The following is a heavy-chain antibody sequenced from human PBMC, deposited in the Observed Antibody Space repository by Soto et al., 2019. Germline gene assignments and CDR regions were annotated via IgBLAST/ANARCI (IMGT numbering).Heavy chain of an antibody. J-gene: IGHJ4*02. V-gene: IGHV3-11*01. D-gene: IGHD3-3*01. Sequence: GGSLRLSCAASGYTFSDYYMSWIRQAPGKGLEWISYIDTSSTKIYYADSVKGRFTISRDNAKNSLYLEMNSLRDEDTAVYYCASHYDMWSGYLSPVDYWGQGTPVTVSS. CDR1: GYTFSDYY. CDR3: ASHYDMWSGYLSPVDY. CDR2: IDTSSTKI.